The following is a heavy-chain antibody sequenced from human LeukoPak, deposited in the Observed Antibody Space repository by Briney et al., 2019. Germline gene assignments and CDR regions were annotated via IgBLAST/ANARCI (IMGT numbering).Heavy chain of an antibody. CDR1: GFRFSDYW. CDR3: ARGWGEKGYCRGGTCNNPQFDY. D-gene: IGHD2-15*01. CDR2: IKEDGREK. J-gene: IGHJ4*02. Sequence: GGSLRLSCAASGFRFSDYWMTWVRQAPGKGLEWVANIKEDGREKYYVDSVTGRFTLSKDNAKNSVYLQMNSLGAEDTAVYYCARGWGEKGYCRGGTCNNPQFDYWGQGILVTVSS. V-gene: IGHV3-7*01.